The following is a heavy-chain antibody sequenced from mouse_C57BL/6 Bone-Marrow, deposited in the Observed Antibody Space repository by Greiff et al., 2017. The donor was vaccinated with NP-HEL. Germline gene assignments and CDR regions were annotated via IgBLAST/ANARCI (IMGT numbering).Heavy chain of an antibody. CDR3: ARGAY. CDR2: IYPGDGDT. Sequence: VQLQQSGAELVKPGASVKISCKASGYEFSNYWMHWVKQRPGQGLEWIGQIYPGDGDTKYNGKFKDKATLTADKSSSTPYMQLSRLTSEDSAVYFCARGAYWGQGTLVTVSA. J-gene: IGHJ3*01. CDR1: GYEFSNYW. V-gene: IGHV1-80*01.